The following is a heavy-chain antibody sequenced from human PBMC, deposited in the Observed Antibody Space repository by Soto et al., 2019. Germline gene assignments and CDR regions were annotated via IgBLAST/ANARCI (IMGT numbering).Heavy chain of an antibody. CDR1: GGTFSSYT. J-gene: IGHJ1*01. D-gene: IGHD6-13*01. Sequence: VQLMLSGAEVKKPGSSVKVSCKASGGTFSSYTISWVRQAPGQGLEWMGRIIPILGIANYAQKFQGRVTITADQSTSTAYMELSSLRSEDTAVYYCARRPSAAAADYFQHWGQGTLVTVSS. CDR2: IIPILGIA. V-gene: IGHV1-69*02. CDR3: ARRPSAAAADYFQH.